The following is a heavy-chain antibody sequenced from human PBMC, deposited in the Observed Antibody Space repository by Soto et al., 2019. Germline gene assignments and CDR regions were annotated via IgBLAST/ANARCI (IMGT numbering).Heavy chain of an antibody. CDR3: AKIQEVGATGVDYGMDV. Sequence: GGSLRLSCAASGFTFSSYGMHWVRQAPGKGLEWVAVISYDGSNKYYADSVKGRFTISRDNSKNTLYLQMNSLRAEDTAVYYCAKIQEVGATGVDYGMDVWGQGTTVTVSS. CDR1: GFTFSSYG. V-gene: IGHV3-30*18. J-gene: IGHJ6*02. D-gene: IGHD1-26*01. CDR2: ISYDGSNK.